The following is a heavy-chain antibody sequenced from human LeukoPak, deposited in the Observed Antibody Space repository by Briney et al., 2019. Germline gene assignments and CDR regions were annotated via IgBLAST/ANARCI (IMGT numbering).Heavy chain of an antibody. CDR3: VRIAGGTYYFDY. Sequence: GGTLRRSCAASGFTLCDLYMDWVGPAPGHGREGGGRSRGKANSYAPEYAGSVKVSFTVSRDDSKPSLYLQINSLQAADPAVYYCVRIAGGTYYFDYWGQGNLVTVSS. CDR1: GFTLCDLY. D-gene: IGHD1-14*01. J-gene: IGHJ4*02. V-gene: IGHV3-72*01. CDR2: SRGKANSYAP.